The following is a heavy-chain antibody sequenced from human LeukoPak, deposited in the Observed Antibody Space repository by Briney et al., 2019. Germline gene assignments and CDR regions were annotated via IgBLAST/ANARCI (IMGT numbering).Heavy chain of an antibody. V-gene: IGHV4-59*01. CDR2: IYYSGST. CDR3: ARGRGLYWPSDY. Sequence: PSETLSLTCTGSGGSISSYYCSWIRQPPGKGLEWIGYIYYSGSTNYNPSLKSRVTISVDTSKNQFSLKLSSVTAADTAVYYCARGRGLYWPSDYWGQGTLVTVSS. J-gene: IGHJ4*02. CDR1: GGSISSYY. D-gene: IGHD2-15*01.